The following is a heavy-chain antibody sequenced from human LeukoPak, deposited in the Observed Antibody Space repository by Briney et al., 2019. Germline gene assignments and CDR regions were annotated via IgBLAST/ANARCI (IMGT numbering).Heavy chain of an antibody. CDR3: AKRDSSGYSHYFDY. J-gene: IGHJ4*02. CDR2: ISGSGGST. D-gene: IGHD3-22*01. CDR1: GFTFSSYA. Sequence: GGSLRLSCAASGFTFSSYAMSWVRQAPGKGLEWVSAISGSGGSTYYADSVKGRFTISRDNSKNTLYLQMNGLRVEDTAVYYCAKRDSSGYSHYFDYWGQGTLVTVSS. V-gene: IGHV3-23*01.